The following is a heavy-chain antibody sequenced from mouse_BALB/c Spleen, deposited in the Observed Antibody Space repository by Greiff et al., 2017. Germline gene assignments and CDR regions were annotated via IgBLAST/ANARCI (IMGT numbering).Heavy chain of an antibody. D-gene: IGHD2-1*01. Sequence: EVMLVESGGGLVQPGGSLRLSCATSGFTFTDYYMSWVRQPPGKALEWLGFIRNKANGYTTEYSASVKGRFTISRDNSQSILYLQMNTLRAEDSATYYCARERDYGMTWFAYWGQGTLVTVSA. J-gene: IGHJ3*01. CDR3: ARERDYGMTWFAY. V-gene: IGHV7-3*02. CDR2: IRNKANGYTT. CDR1: GFTFTDYY.